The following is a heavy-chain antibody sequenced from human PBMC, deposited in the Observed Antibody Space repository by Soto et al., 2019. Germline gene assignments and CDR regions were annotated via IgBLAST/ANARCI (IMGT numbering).Heavy chain of an antibody. J-gene: IGHJ6*02. CDR1: GYTFTNYW. V-gene: IGHV5-51*01. CDR2: IFPRDSDT. CDR3: ARLTYSSSDYYYYYGMDV. D-gene: IGHD6-6*01. Sequence: GESLKISCQASGYTFTNYWIGWVRQMPGGGLEWMGLIFPRDSDTRYSPSFEGQVTISTDNSIATAYLQWRSLKASDTAMYYCARLTYSSSDYYYYYGMDVWGQGTTVTVSS.